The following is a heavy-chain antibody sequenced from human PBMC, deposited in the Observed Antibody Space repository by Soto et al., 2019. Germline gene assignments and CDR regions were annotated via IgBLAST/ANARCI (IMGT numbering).Heavy chain of an antibody. CDR2: IIPIFGTA. CDR3: ARVSFINYYDSSGYYARDYYYGMDV. J-gene: IGHJ6*02. Sequence: ASVTVSCKASGGTFSSYAISWVRQAPGQGLEWMGGIIPIFGTANCAQKFQGRVTITADESTSTAYMELSSLRSEDTAVYYCARVSFINYYDSSGYYARDYYYGMDVWGQGTTVTVSS. CDR1: GGTFSSYA. V-gene: IGHV1-69*13. D-gene: IGHD3-22*01.